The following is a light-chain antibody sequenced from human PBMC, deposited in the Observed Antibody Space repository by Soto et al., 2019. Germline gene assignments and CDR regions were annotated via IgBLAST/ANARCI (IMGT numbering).Light chain of an antibody. CDR1: QSVSISY. Sequence: EIVLTQSPGTLSLSPGERATLSCRASQSVSISYLAWYQQKPGQAPRLLIYGASSRATGIPDRFSGSGSGTDFTLTISRLEPEYFAVYYCQQYGSSSLYTFGQGTKLEIK. J-gene: IGKJ2*01. CDR3: QQYGSSSLYT. CDR2: GAS. V-gene: IGKV3-20*01.